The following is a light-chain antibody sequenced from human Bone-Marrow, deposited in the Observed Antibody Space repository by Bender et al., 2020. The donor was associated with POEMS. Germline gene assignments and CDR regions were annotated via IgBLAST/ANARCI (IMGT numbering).Light chain of an antibody. CDR3: SSFSTINTIFV. J-gene: IGLJ1*01. V-gene: IGLV2-14*03. Sequence: QSALTQPASMSGSPGQSITISCTGTSSDVGASDLVSWYQQHPGKGPKLMISDVSDRPSGISHRFSGSKSGNTASLTISGLQAEDEADYYCSSFSTINTIFVFGTGTQVTVL. CDR1: SSDVGASDL. CDR2: DVS.